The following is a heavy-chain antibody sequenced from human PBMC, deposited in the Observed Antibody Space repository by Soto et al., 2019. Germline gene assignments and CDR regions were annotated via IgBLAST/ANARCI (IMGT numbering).Heavy chain of an antibody. D-gene: IGHD1-7*01. J-gene: IGHJ6*02. CDR1: GASISSSSYY. Sequence: QLQLHESGPGLVKPSETLSLTCTVSGASISSSSYYWGWIRQPPGKGLEWIGSIYYSGSTYYNPSLQSRVTISVDTSKTQFSLRLSGLTAAATALYYCARLNAGTTYYYYGMDVWGQGTTVTVSS. CDR2: IYYSGST. V-gene: IGHV4-39*01. CDR3: ARLNAGTTYYYYGMDV.